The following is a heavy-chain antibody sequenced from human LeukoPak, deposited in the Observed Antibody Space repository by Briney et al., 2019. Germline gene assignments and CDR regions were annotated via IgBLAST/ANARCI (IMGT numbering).Heavy chain of an antibody. Sequence: PGGPLRLSCAASGFTFSTYAMSWVRQAPGKGLEWVSGISGNGGGTYYADSVKGRFTVSRDNSKNTLYLQMKSLRAEDTAVYYCAKGTKAIVVDNYFDYWGQGTLVTVSS. J-gene: IGHJ4*02. CDR3: AKGTKAIVVDNYFDY. V-gene: IGHV3-23*01. D-gene: IGHD3-22*01. CDR1: GFTFSTYA. CDR2: ISGNGGGT.